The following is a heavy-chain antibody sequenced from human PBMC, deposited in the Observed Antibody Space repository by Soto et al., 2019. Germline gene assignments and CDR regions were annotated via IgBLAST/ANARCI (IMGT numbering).Heavy chain of an antibody. CDR2: IYYSGST. D-gene: IGHD2-8*01. CDR3: ARGIVLMLHPMRWLDP. CDR1: GGSISSGDYY. J-gene: IGHJ5*02. Sequence: SETLSLTCTVSGGSISSGDYYWSWIRQPPGKGLEWIGYIYYSGSTYYNPSLKSRVTISVDTSKNQFSLKLSSVTAADTAVYYCARGIVLMLHPMRWLDPRGPGPLVTVPS. V-gene: IGHV4-30-4*01.